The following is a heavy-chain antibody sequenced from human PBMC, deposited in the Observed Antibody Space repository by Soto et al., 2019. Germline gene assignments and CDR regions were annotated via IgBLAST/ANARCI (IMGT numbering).Heavy chain of an antibody. CDR1: GFTFSSYG. Sequence: QVQLVESGGGVVQPGRSLRLSCVASGFTFSSYGMHWVRQAPGKGLEWVAVISYDGSNKYYADSVKGRFTISRDNSKNTLYVHMNSLRAADTAVYYCAKDSRYNSGCAPYYYYGMDVWGQGTTVTVSS. V-gene: IGHV3-30*18. J-gene: IGHJ6*02. CDR3: AKDSRYNSGCAPYYYYGMDV. D-gene: IGHD6-19*01. CDR2: ISYDGSNK.